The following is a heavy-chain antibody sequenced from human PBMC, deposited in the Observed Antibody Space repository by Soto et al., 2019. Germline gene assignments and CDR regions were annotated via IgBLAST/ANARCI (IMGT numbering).Heavy chain of an antibody. CDR1: GGSISGSY. CDR3: SRSVAVPGAHIDY. D-gene: IGHD6-19*01. Sequence: SETLSLTCSVSGGSISGSYWSWIRQSPGKGLEWLGYVYYTGSTNYSPSLRSRVSISVDTSKNEFSLRLSSVTAADTAVYFCSRSVAVPGAHIDYWGQGTKVTVSS. V-gene: IGHV4-59*01. J-gene: IGHJ4*02. CDR2: VYYTGST.